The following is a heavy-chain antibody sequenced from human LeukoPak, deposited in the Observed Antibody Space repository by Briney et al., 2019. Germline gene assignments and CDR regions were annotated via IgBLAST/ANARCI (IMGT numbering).Heavy chain of an antibody. Sequence: ASVKVSCKASGYTFTSYDINWVRQATGQGLEWMGWMNPNSGNTGYAQKFQGRVTITRNNSISTAYMELSSLRSEDTAVYYCARGGRRITIFGVAAMAYYSDYWGQGTLVTVSS. CDR2: MNPNSGNT. D-gene: IGHD3-3*01. V-gene: IGHV1-8*03. CDR3: ARGGRRITIFGVAAMAYYSDY. CDR1: GYTFTSYD. J-gene: IGHJ4*02.